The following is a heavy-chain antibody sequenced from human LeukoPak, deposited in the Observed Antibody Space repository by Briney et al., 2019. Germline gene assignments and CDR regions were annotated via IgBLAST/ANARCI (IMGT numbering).Heavy chain of an antibody. J-gene: IGHJ4*02. CDR2: ISGSGGST. CDR3: ATEMYYDYVWGSYPFFDY. Sequence: PGGSLRPSCAASGFTFSSYAMSWVRQAPGKGLEWVSAISGSGGSTYYADSVKGRFTISRDNSKNTLYLQMNSLRAEDTAVYYCATEMYYDYVWGSYPFFDYWGQGTLVTVSS. D-gene: IGHD3-16*01. CDR1: GFTFSSYA. V-gene: IGHV3-23*01.